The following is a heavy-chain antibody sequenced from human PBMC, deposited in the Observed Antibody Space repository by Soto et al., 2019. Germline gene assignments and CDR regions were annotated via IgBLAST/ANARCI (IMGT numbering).Heavy chain of an antibody. CDR2: IYYSGST. CDR1: GGSISSGDYY. Sequence: SETLSLTCTVSGGSISSGDYYWSWIRQPPGKGLEWIGYIYYSGSTYYNPSLKSRVTISVDTSKNQFSLKLSSVTAADTAVYYCARDSPSGSRNYFDYWGQGALVTVSS. V-gene: IGHV4-30-4*01. D-gene: IGHD2-2*01. CDR3: ARDSPSGSRNYFDY. J-gene: IGHJ4*02.